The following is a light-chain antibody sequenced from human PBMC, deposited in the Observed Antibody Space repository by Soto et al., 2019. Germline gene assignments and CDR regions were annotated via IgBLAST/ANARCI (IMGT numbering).Light chain of an antibody. CDR1: SSGIGTYNY. Sequence: QSALTQPASVSGSPGQSITISCSETSSGIGTYNYVSWYQHHPGKVPKLIIYEVNNRPSGVSTRFSGSKSGKTASLTISVLQAEDEADYYCCSFTTASTWLFGGGTKLTVL. V-gene: IGLV2-14*01. J-gene: IGLJ3*02. CDR3: CSFTTASTWL. CDR2: EVN.